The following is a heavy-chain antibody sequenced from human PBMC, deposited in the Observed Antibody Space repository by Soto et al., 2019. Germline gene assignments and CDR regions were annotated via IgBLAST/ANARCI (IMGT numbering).Heavy chain of an antibody. Sequence: SETLSLTCTVSGGSISSYYWSWIRQPPGKGLEWIGYIYYSGSTNYNPSLKSRVTISVDTSKNQFSLKLSSVTAADTAVYYCARLIYSYGFWYFDHWGQGTLVTVSS. J-gene: IGHJ4*02. D-gene: IGHD5-18*01. CDR1: GGSISSYY. V-gene: IGHV4-59*01. CDR3: ARLIYSYGFWYFDH. CDR2: IYYSGST.